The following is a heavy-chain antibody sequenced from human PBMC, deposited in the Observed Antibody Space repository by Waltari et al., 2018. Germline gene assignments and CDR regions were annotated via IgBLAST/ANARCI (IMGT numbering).Heavy chain of an antibody. CDR3: VKGGGSNWYPFHH. V-gene: IGHV1-2*02. CDR2: INANTGDT. J-gene: IGHJ4*02. CDR1: GYTFTAYY. Sequence: QVQLVQSGAEVKKPGASVKVSCKASGYTFTAYYMHWVRQAPGQGLEWMGRINANTGDTKYAQKFKGRVTMTRDASAKTAHLELSRLRFEDTAFYFCVKGGGSNWYPFHHWGQGTLVTVSS. D-gene: IGHD4-4*01.